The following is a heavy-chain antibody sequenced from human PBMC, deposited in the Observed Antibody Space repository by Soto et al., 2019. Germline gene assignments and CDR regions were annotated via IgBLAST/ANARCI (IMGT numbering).Heavy chain of an antibody. D-gene: IGHD6-13*01. CDR3: ARYSAASGTYYFDY. CDR2: THHSRGT. CDR1: GDSIIGTHW. Sequence: SETLSLTCAVSGDSIIGTHWWSWVRRPPGKGLEFIGETHHSRGTNYNPSLRSRVTMSLDESKNQLSLILYSVTAADTGVYYCARYSAASGTYYFDYWGQGTLVT. J-gene: IGHJ4*01. V-gene: IGHV4-4*02.